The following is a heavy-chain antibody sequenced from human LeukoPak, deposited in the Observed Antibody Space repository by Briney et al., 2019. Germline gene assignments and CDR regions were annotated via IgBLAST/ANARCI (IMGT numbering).Heavy chain of an antibody. CDR3: AKLSGGSLFYYYYYYMDV. CDR2: ISGSGGST. V-gene: IGHV3-23*01. J-gene: IGHJ6*03. CDR1: GFTFSSYA. D-gene: IGHD2-15*01. Sequence: AGSLRLSCAASGFTFSSYAMSWVRQAPGKGLEWVSAISGSGGSTYYADSVKDRFTISRDNSKNTLYLQMNSLRAEDTAVYYCAKLSGGSLFYYYYYYMDVWGKGTTVTVSS.